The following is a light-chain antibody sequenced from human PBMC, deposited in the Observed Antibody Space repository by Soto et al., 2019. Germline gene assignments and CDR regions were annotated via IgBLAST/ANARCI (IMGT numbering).Light chain of an antibody. CDR2: EGS. CDR1: SSDVGSYNP. V-gene: IGLV2-23*01. J-gene: IGLJ1*01. CDR3: CSYAGGSTYV. Sequence: QSALTQPASVSGSPGQSITISCTGTSSDVGSYNPFSWYQQHPGKAPKLIIYEGSKRPSGVSNRFSGSKSGNTASLTISGLQAEDESDYYRCSYAGGSTYVFGTGTKVTVL.